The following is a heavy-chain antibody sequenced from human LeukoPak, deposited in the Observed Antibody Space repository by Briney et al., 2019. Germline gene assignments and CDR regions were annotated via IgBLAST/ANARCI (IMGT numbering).Heavy chain of an antibody. CDR1: GGSISSYY. V-gene: IGHV4-4*07. CDR2: IYTSGST. CDR3: ARDPGSYFLSDAFDI. Sequence: SETLSLTCTVSGGSISSYYWSWIRQPAGKGLEWIGRIYTSGSTNYNPSLKSRVTMSVDTSKNQFSLKLSSVTAADTAVYYCARDPGSYFLSDAFDIWGQGTMVTVSS. D-gene: IGHD1-26*01. J-gene: IGHJ3*02.